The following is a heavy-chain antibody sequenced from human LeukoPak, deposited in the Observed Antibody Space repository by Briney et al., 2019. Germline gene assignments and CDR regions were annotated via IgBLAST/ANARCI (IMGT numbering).Heavy chain of an antibody. CDR3: AGSGTVTMFFDH. CDR1: GGSFSGYY. CDR2: INHSGST. J-gene: IGHJ4*02. V-gene: IGHV4-34*01. D-gene: IGHD4-17*01. Sequence: SETLSLTCAVYGGSFSGYYWSWIRQPPGKGLEWIGEINHSGSTNYNPALKKRVTISVDTSKNQFSLKLSSVTAADTAVYYCAGSGTVTMFFDHWGQGTLVTVSS.